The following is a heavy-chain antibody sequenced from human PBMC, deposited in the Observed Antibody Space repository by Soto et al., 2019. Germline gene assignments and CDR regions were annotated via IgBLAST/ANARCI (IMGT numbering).Heavy chain of an antibody. D-gene: IGHD3-22*01. Sequence: GGSLRLSCAASGFTFSSYSMNWVRQAPGKGLEWVSSISSSSSYIYYADSVKGRFTISRDNAKNSLYLQMNSLRAEDTAVYYCARDLDHYYDSSGYPLADYWGQGTLVTVSS. CDR3: ARDLDHYYDSSGYPLADY. CDR1: GFTFSSYS. J-gene: IGHJ4*02. V-gene: IGHV3-21*01. CDR2: ISSSSSYI.